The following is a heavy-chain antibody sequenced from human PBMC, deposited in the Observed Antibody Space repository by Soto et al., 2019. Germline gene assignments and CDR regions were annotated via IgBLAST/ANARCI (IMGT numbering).Heavy chain of an antibody. CDR3: ARRTVTKTFDY. CDR2: IYYSGST. Sequence: SETLSLTCTVSNGSIVNYCWSWIRQPPGKGLEWIGYIYYSGSTNYNPSLKSRVTISVDTSKNQFSLKLSSVTAADTAVYYCARRTVTKTFDYWGQGTLVTVSS. J-gene: IGHJ4*02. CDR1: NGSIVNYC. V-gene: IGHV4-59*08. D-gene: IGHD4-4*01.